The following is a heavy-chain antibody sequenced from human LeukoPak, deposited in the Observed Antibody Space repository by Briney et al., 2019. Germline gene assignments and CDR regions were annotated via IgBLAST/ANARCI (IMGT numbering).Heavy chain of an antibody. CDR2: IYISGST. V-gene: IGHV4-4*07. Sequence: SETLSLTCTVSGGSISSYYWSWIRQPAGKGLEWIGRIYISGSTNYNPSLKSRVTMSVDTSKNQFSLKLSSVTAADTAVYYCARSGCSGGSCYSQRGAFDIWGQGTMVTVSS. D-gene: IGHD2-15*01. CDR1: GGSISSYY. CDR3: ARSGCSGGSCYSQRGAFDI. J-gene: IGHJ3*02.